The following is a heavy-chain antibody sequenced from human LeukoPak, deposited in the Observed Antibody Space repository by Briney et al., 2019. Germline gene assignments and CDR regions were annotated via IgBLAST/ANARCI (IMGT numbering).Heavy chain of an antibody. CDR1: GYYISSGGYY. J-gene: IGHJ4*02. D-gene: IGHD4-17*01. V-gene: IGHV4-31*03. Sequence: SQTLSLTCTVSGYYISSGGYYWSWIRQHPGKGLEWIGYIYYSGSTYYNPSLKSRVTISVDTSKNQFSLKLTSVTAADTAMYYCARSGLWLRGTTAFDHWGQGTLVTVSS. CDR2: IYYSGST. CDR3: ARSGLWLRGTTAFDH.